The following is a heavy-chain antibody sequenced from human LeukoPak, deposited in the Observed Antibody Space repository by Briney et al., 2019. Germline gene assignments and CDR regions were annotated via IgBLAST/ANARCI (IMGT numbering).Heavy chain of an antibody. Sequence: GGSLRLSCAASGFTFSSYSMNWVRQAPGKGLEWVSYISSSSSTIYYADSVKGRFTISRDNAKNSLYLQMNSLRAEDTAVYYCARFMGYCRSTSCSPYWGQGTLVTASS. CDR2: ISSSSSTI. CDR3: ARFMGYCRSTSCSPY. V-gene: IGHV3-48*01. J-gene: IGHJ4*02. D-gene: IGHD2-2*01. CDR1: GFTFSSYS.